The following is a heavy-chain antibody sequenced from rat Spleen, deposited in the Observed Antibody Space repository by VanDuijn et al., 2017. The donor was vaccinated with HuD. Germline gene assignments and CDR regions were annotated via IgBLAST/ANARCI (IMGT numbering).Heavy chain of an antibody. Sequence: EVQLVESGGGLVQPGRSLKLSCTTSGFTFSNYYMAWVRQAPTKGLEWVASIIDTGGRTYYPDSVKGRFTISRDNAKSTLYLQMNSLRSEDTATYYCAKSRFYYYDGGYYCFNYWGQGVMVTVSS. CDR3: AKSRFYYYDGGYYCFNY. V-gene: IGHV5-25*01. J-gene: IGHJ2*01. D-gene: IGHD1-12*02. CDR2: IIDTGGRT. CDR1: GFTFSNYY.